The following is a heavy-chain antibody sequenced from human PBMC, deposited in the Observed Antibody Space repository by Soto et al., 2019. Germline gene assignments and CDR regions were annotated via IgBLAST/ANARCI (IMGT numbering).Heavy chain of an antibody. J-gene: IGHJ4*02. Sequence: GGSLRLSCAASGFTFRSYAMGWVRQGPGKGLEWVAVVSIGGSTHYADSVRGRFTISRDNSKNTLSLQMNSLTAEDTAVYFCAKRRGAGGHFDYWGQGALVTVS. D-gene: IGHD2-15*01. CDR2: VSIGGST. V-gene: IGHV3-23*01. CDR1: GFTFRSYA. CDR3: AKRRGAGGHFDY.